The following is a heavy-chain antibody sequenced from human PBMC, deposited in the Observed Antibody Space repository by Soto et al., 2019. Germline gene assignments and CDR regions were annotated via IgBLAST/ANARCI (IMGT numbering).Heavy chain of an antibody. CDR2: VYPSGHT. CDR3: AKQVAGMIVVAEYYFDY. CDR1: GDCISSYF. D-gene: IGHD3-22*01. J-gene: IGHJ4*02. Sequence: SDTLSLSCAVCGDCISSYFWNWIRQTAGRGLEWIGRVYPSGHTQYRSSFETRVTVSVDMSTNQFFLELRSVTAEDTAVYYCAKQVAGMIVVAEYYFDYWGQGTLVTVSS. V-gene: IGHV4-4*07.